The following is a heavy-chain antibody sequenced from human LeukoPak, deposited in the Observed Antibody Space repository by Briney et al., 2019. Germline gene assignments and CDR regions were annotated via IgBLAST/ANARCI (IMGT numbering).Heavy chain of an antibody. CDR3: ARDSRSTSCYD. D-gene: IGHD2-2*01. J-gene: IGHJ4*02. CDR1: GYTFTSYG. V-gene: IGHV1-18*01. Sequence: ASVKVSCKASGYTFTSYGTSWVRQAPGQGLQWMGWISAYNGNTNYAQKLQGRVTMTTDTSTSTAYMELRSLRSDDTAVYYCARDSRSTSCYDWGQGTLVTVSS. CDR2: ISAYNGNT.